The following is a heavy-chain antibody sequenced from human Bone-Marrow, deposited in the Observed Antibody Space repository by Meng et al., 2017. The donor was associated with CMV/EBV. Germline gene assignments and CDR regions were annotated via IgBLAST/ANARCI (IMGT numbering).Heavy chain of an antibody. V-gene: IGHV3-21*01. CDR2: ISSSSSYI. J-gene: IGHJ4*02. CDR3: ARVVKRGSGYYFDY. CDR1: GFTFSDYS. D-gene: IGHD3-10*01. Sequence: GESLKISCAASGFTFSDYSMNWVRQAPGKGLEWVSSISSSSSYIYYADSVKGRFTISRDNAKNTLYLQMNSLRAEDTAVYYCARVVKRGSGYYFDYWGQGTLVTVSS.